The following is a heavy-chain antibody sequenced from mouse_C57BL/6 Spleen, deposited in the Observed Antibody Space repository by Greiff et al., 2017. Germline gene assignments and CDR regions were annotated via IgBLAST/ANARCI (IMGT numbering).Heavy chain of an antibody. J-gene: IGHJ4*01. D-gene: IGHD2-4*01. Sequence: VQLVESGGGLVQPKGSLKLSCAASGFSFNTYAMNWVRQAPGKGLEWVARIRSKSNNYATYYADSVKDRFTISRDDSESMLYLQMNNLKTEDTAMDYCVRHDYGYAMGYWGQGTSVTVAS. CDR2: IRSKSNNYAT. V-gene: IGHV10-1*01. CDR1: GFSFNTYA. CDR3: VRHDYGYAMGY.